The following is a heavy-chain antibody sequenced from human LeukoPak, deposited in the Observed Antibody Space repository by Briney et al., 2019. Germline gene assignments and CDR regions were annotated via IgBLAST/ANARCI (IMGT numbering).Heavy chain of an antibody. CDR3: AREDYSSSCPDY. D-gene: IGHD6-13*01. CDR1: GYTFTGYY. CDR2: INPNSGGT. Sequence: ASVKVSCKASGYTFTGYYMHWVRQAPGQGLEWMGWINPNSGGTNYAQKFQGRVTMTRDTSISTAYMELSRLRSDDTAAYYCAREDYSSSCPDYWGQGTLVTVSS. V-gene: IGHV1-2*02. J-gene: IGHJ4*02.